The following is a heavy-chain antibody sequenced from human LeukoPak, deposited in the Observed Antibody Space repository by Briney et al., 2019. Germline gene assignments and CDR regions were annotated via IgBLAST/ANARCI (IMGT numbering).Heavy chain of an antibody. D-gene: IGHD6-6*01. CDR2: ISYSGTT. Sequence: PSETLSLTCTVSGGSISSFYWSWIRQPPGKGLEYIGYISYSGTTSYNPSLKSRVTMSLDTSKNQFSLRLSSVTAADTAVYYCARDPQLGPFDYWGQGTLVTVSS. CDR1: GGSISSFY. V-gene: IGHV4-59*12. CDR3: ARDPQLGPFDY. J-gene: IGHJ4*02.